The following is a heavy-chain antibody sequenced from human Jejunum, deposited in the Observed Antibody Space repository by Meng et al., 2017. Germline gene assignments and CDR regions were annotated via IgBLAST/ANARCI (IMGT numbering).Heavy chain of an antibody. J-gene: IGHJ4*02. V-gene: IGHV4-34*01. CDR1: GESFTNYY. CDR2: VTHSEGT. CDR3: ARGQDRAKTGY. D-gene: IGHD4/OR15-4a*01. Sequence: QVQLQQWGAGLLKPSETPSLTCAVYGESFTNYYWNWIRQPPGKGLEWIGEVTHSEGTNYNPSLKSRVTISVDMSKNQFSLKLSSVTAADTAVYYCARGQDRAKTGYWGQGTLVTVSS.